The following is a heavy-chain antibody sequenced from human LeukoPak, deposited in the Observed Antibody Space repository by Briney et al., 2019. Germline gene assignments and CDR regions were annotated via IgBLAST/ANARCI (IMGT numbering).Heavy chain of an antibody. D-gene: IGHD1-26*01. V-gene: IGHV1-18*01. CDR3: ARIIVGARTFHPIDY. J-gene: IGHJ4*02. CDR1: GYTFTSYG. Sequence: ASVKVSCKASGYTFTSYGISWVRQAPGQGLEWMGWISAYNGNTNYAQKLQGRVTMTTDTSTSTAYMELRSLRSDDTAVYYCARIIVGARTFHPIDYWGQGTLVTVSS. CDR2: ISAYNGNT.